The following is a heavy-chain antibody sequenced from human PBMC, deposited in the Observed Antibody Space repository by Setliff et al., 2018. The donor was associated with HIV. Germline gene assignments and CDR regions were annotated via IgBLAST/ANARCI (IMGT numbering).Heavy chain of an antibody. CDR3: ARSPGDYLFDY. CDR1: GYTFTSYA. D-gene: IGHD4-17*01. CDR2: INAGYGNT. Sequence: GESLKISCKGSGYTFTSYAIHWVRQAPGQSLEWMGWINAGYGNTKYSQKFQGRVTITRDASASTAYMELSSLRSEDTAVYYCARSPGDYLFDYWGQGTLVTVSS. V-gene: IGHV1-3*01. J-gene: IGHJ4*02.